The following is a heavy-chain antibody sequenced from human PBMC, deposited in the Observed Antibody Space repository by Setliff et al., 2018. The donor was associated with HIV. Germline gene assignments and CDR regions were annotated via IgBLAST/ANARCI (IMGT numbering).Heavy chain of an antibody. CDR2: VYYSGST. CDR1: GGSISRGGYY. V-gene: IGHV4-39*07. J-gene: IGHJ4*02. CDR3: ARGPSLQTTLFDC. Sequence: SETLSLTCTVSGGSISRGGYYWGWIRQPPGKGLDWIGYVYYSGSTYYSPSLKSRLTISVDTSKNQFSLKLTSVTAADTAVYYCARGPSLQTTLFDCWGQGTLVTVSS.